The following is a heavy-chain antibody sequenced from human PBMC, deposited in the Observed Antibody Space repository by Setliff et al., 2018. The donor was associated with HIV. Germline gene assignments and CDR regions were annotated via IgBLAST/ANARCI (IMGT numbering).Heavy chain of an antibody. J-gene: IGHJ5*01. Sequence: PSETLSLTCTVSGGSSSSHYWSWIRQPPGQGLEWIGYVHYSGTTNYNPSLKSRVTISVDASNNQFSLELRSMTAADTAVYYCARDFEASYCGGDCYSGWFDSWGQGILVTVSS. D-gene: IGHD2-21*01. CDR1: GGSSSSHY. V-gene: IGHV4-59*11. CDR2: VHYSGTT. CDR3: ARDFEASYCGGDCYSGWFDS.